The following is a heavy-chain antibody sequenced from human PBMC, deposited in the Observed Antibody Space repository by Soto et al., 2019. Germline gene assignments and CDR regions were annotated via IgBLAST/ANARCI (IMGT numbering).Heavy chain of an antibody. CDR2: IVVGSGNT. V-gene: IGHV1-58*01. CDR3: AADRRAMVRGVMGY. J-gene: IGHJ4*02. D-gene: IGHD3-10*01. CDR1: GFTFTSSA. Sequence: QMQLVQSGPEVKKPGTSVKVSCKASGFTFTSSAVQWVRQARGQRLEWIGWIVVGSGNTNYAQKFQERVTITRDMSTSTAYMERSSLRSEDTAVYYCAADRRAMVRGVMGYWGQGTLVTVSS.